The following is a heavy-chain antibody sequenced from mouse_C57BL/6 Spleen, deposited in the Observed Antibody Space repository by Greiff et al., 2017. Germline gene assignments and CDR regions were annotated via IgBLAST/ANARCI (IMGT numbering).Heavy chain of an antibody. J-gene: IGHJ1*03. CDR3: SREGHCWYFEV. Sequence: EVQVVESEGGLVQPGSSMKLSCTASGFTFSDYYMAWVRQVPEQGLEWVANINYDGSSTYYLDSLKSRFIISRDTAKNILYLQMSRLKAEETATYYWSREGHCWYFEVWGTRTTVTVSS. CDR1: GFTFSDYY. CDR2: INYDGSST. D-gene: IGHD3-1*01. V-gene: IGHV5-16*01.